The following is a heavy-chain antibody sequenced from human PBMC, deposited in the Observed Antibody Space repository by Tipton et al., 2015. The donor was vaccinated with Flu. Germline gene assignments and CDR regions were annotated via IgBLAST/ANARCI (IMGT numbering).Heavy chain of an antibody. D-gene: IGHD2-15*01. CDR1: GIPMRSGIQS. CDR3: ARDSGAYPLGFDP. CDR2: TYTNGDT. J-gene: IGHJ5*01. V-gene: IGHV4-61*02. Sequence: LRLSCSVSGIPMRSGIQSWSWIRQSAGKGLEWIGLTYTNGDTTYNPSLKSRVTISIDTSKIQLSLTLTSVTAADTAVYYCARDSGAYPLGFDPWGRGTLVTVSS.